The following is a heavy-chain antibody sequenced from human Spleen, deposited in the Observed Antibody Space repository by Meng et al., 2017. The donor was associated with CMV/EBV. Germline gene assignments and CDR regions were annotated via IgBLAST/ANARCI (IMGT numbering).Heavy chain of an antibody. CDR1: GFTFTSYE. V-gene: IGHV3-48*03. CDR3: ARDEKWDLDYSLGMDV. CDR2: ISSSGRTI. Sequence: GGSLRLSCAASGFTFTSYEMNWVRQAPGKGLEWVAYISSSGRTIYYADSVKGRFTISRDNAKNSLYLQMNSLRAEYTAVYYCARDEKWDLDYSLGMDVRGQGTTVTVSS. D-gene: IGHD2-21*01. J-gene: IGHJ6*02.